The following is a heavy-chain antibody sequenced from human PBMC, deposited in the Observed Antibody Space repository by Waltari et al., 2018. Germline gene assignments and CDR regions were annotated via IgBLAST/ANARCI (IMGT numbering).Heavy chain of an antibody. J-gene: IGHJ4*02. CDR3: ARFSGYLYYFDY. V-gene: IGHV4-59*01. Sequence: QVQLQESGPGLVKPSETLSLTCTVSGGSISSYYWSWIRQPPGKGLEWIGDIYYSGRTNYNPSLKSRVTISVDTSKNQFSLKLSAVTAADTAVYYCARFSGYLYYFDYWGQGTLVTVSS. CDR2: IYYSGRT. D-gene: IGHD5-12*01. CDR1: GGSISSYY.